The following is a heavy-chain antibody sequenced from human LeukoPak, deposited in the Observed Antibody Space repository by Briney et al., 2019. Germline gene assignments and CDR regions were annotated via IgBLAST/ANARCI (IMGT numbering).Heavy chain of an antibody. D-gene: IGHD6-13*01. V-gene: IGHV3-74*03. J-gene: IGHJ4*02. CDR3: ARGSYSSSWKTFDY. CDR1: GFTFSSYW. Sequence: PGGSLRLSCAASGFTFSSYWMYWVRQGPGKGLVWVSRINSDGSSTTYADFVKGRFTISRDNSKNTLYLQMNSLRADDTAMYYCARGSYSSSWKTFDYWGQGTLVTVSS. CDR2: INSDGSST.